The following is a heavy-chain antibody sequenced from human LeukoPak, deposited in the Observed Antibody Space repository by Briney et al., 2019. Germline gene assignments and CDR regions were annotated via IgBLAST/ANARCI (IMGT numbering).Heavy chain of an antibody. D-gene: IGHD3-22*01. CDR3: AREHSSGYYFDAFDI. J-gene: IGHJ3*02. CDR1: GYTFTGYY. CDR2: INPNSGGT. Sequence: ASVKVSCKASGYTFTGYYMHWVREAPGQGLEWMGWINPNSGGTNYAQKVQGRVTMTMATSISTDYMKFSRLRYDDTAVYYCAREHSSGYYFDAFDIWGQGTMVTVSS. V-gene: IGHV1-2*02.